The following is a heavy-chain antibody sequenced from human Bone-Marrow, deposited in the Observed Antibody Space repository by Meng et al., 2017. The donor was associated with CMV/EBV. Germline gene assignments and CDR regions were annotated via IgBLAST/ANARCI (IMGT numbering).Heavy chain of an antibody. Sequence: LSLTCAASGFTFDDYAMHWVRQAPGKGLEWVSGISWNNGSIGYADSVKGRFTISRDNAKNSLYLKMNSLRAEDTALYYCAKAMSMSDYYYYYGMDVWGRGTTVTVSS. CDR1: GFTFDDYA. V-gene: IGHV3-9*01. J-gene: IGHJ6*02. CDR3: AKAMSMSDYYYYYGMDV. CDR2: ISWNNGSI. D-gene: IGHD6-6*01.